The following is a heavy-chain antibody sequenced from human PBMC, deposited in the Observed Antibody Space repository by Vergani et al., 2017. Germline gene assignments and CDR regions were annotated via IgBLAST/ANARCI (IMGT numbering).Heavy chain of an antibody. D-gene: IGHD2-2*01. Sequence: EVQLVESGGGLVQPGGSLRLSCAASGFTFSSYSMNWVRQAPGKGLEWVSYISSRSSTIYYADSVKGRFTSSRDNAKNSLYLQMNSLRAEDTAVYYCARDYELLGHAFDIWGQGTMVTVSS. CDR3: ARDYELLGHAFDI. CDR1: GFTFSSYS. V-gene: IGHV3-48*01. CDR2: ISSRSSTI. J-gene: IGHJ3*02.